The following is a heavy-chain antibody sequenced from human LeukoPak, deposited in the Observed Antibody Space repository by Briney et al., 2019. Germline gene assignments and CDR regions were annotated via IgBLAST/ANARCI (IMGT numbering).Heavy chain of an antibody. J-gene: IGHJ4*02. Sequence: TSETLSLTCAVYGGSFSGYYWSWIRQPSGKGLEWIGEINHSGSTNYNPSLKSRVTISVDTSKNQFSLKLSSVTAADTAVYYCARGVYGDYIDYWGQGTLVTVSS. CDR1: GGSFSGYY. CDR2: INHSGST. CDR3: ARGVYGDYIDY. D-gene: IGHD4-17*01. V-gene: IGHV4-34*01.